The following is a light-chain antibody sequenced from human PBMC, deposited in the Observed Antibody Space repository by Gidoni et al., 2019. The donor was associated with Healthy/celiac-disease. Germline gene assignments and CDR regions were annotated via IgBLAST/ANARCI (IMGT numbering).Light chain of an antibody. CDR1: QSVLYSSIHEHY. V-gene: IGKV4-1*01. CDR3: QQYYSTPPT. Sequence: DIVMTQAPDALAVSPGERATINCKSSQSVLYSSIHEHYLAWYQQKPGQPPKLLIYWASTRESGVPDLFSVSGSGTDFTLSISSLQADDVAVYYCQQYYSTPPTFGQGTKVEIK. J-gene: IGKJ1*01. CDR2: WAS.